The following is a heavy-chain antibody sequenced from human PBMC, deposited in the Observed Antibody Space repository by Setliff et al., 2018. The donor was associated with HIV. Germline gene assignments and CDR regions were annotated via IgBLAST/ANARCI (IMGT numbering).Heavy chain of an antibody. J-gene: IGHJ6*03. D-gene: IGHD3-10*01. V-gene: IGHV3-23*01. Sequence: PGGSLRLSCVASGFTFSTYAMGWVRQAPGKGLEWVSLIGGSGANTYYADSVKGRFTISRDNSNTLYLQVNSLRAEDTAVYYCARYGLDGVTIFSPLSGYMDVWGKGTTVTV. CDR2: IGGSGANT. CDR1: GFTFSTYA. CDR3: ARYGLDGVTIFSPLSGYMDV.